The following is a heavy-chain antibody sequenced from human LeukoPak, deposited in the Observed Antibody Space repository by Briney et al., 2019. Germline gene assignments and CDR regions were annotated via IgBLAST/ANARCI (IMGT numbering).Heavy chain of an antibody. J-gene: IGHJ4*02. CDR2: IYYSGST. CDR3: ARGGRGGSGSYYVY. CDR1: GGSISSYY. Sequence: SETLSLTCTVSGGSISSYYWSWIRQPPGKGLEWIGYIYYSGSTNYNPSLKSRVTISVDTSKNQFSLKLSSVTAADTAVYYCARGGRGGSGSYYVYWGQGTLVTVSS. D-gene: IGHD1-26*01. V-gene: IGHV4-59*01.